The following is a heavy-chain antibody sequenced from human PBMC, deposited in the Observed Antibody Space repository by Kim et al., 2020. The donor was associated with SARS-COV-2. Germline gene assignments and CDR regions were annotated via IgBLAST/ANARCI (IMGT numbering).Heavy chain of an antibody. CDR3: ASDPPFSGYCLDS. D-gene: IGHD5-12*01. CDR2: IWADESNK. Sequence: GGSLRLSCVASGFTFTTHAMHWVRQAPGKGLEWVAFIWADESNKYYADSVKGRFTISRDNSKKIVYLQMNNLRAEDTAVYYCASDPPFSGYCLDSWGQGTLVTVSS. V-gene: IGHV3-33*01. J-gene: IGHJ4*02. CDR1: GFTFTTHA.